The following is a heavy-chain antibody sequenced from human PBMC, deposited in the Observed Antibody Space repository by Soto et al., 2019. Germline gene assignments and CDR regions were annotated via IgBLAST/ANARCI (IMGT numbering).Heavy chain of an antibody. D-gene: IGHD6-19*01. V-gene: IGHV2-5*02. J-gene: IGHJ4*02. Sequence: QISLKESGPTLVKPTQTLTLTCTFSGFSLSSTRMAVGWIRQPPGKALEWLALIYWDDDKRYSPFLKSRLTITKDTSKTLVVLTVSNMGPVDTARYYCAHIVVAGLGYYFDYWRQGTLVTVSS. CDR2: IYWDDDK. CDR1: GFSLSSTRMA. CDR3: AHIVVAGLGYYFDY.